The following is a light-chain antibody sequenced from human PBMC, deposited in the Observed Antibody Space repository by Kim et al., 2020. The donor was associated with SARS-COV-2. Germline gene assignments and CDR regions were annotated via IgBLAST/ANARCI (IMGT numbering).Light chain of an antibody. CDR3: ASYTRDNTLI. J-gene: IGLJ2*01. CDR2: DVR. V-gene: IGLV2-14*03. Sequence: QSALTQPASVSGSPGQSITIACTGTTSDIGSFNYVSWYQSLPGKAPKLIMSDVRNRPSVVSNRFSGSKSGNTASLTIAGLQAEDEADYYCASYTRDNTLIFGGGTQLTV. CDR1: TSDIGSFNY.